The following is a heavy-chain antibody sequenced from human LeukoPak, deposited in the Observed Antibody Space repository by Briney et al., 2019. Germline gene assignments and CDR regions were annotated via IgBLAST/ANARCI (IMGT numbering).Heavy chain of an antibody. CDR1: GFTFSDYY. J-gene: IGHJ4*02. Sequence: GGSLRLSCAASGFTFSDYYMSWVRQAPGKGLEWVGRIKSKTDGGTTDYAAPVKGRFTISRDDSKDMLFLQMNSLKAEDTAVYYCTTDPDITIFGAGSLWGQGTLVTVSS. CDR2: IKSKTDGGTT. D-gene: IGHD3-3*01. CDR3: TTDPDITIFGAGSL. V-gene: IGHV3-15*01.